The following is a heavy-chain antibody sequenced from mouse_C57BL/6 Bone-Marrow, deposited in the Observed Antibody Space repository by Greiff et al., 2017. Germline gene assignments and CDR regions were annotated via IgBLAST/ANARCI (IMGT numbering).Heavy chain of an antibody. J-gene: IGHJ1*03. CDR3: TLFTTDWYFDV. CDR2: IDPENGDT. Sequence: VQLQQSGAELVRPGASVKLSCTASGFNIKDDYMHWVKQRPEQGLEWIGWIDPENGDTESASKFQGKATITADTSSNTAYMQLSSLTSEDTAVYYCTLFTTDWYFDVWGTGTTVTVSS. V-gene: IGHV14-4*01. CDR1: GFNIKDDY. D-gene: IGHD1-1*01.